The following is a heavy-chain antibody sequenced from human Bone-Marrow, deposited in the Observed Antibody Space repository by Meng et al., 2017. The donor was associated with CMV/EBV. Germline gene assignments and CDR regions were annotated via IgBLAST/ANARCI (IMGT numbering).Heavy chain of an antibody. J-gene: IGHJ4*02. CDR3: VLEEGFDN. CDR1: GDSFSRHA. V-gene: IGHV1-69*10. D-gene: IGHD6-6*01. CDR2: FIPVLEVT. Sequence: SVKVSCKASGDSFSRHAVSWVRQAPGQGPEYMGGFIPVLEVTYYAQRFQGRVTITADKSTSTANMELSSLRSEDTAVYFCVLEEGFDNWGQGTQVTVSS.